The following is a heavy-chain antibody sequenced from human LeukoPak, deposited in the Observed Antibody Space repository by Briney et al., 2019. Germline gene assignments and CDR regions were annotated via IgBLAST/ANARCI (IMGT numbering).Heavy chain of an antibody. CDR2: IKQDGSEK. J-gene: IGHJ4*02. V-gene: IGHV3-7*01. D-gene: IGHD3-3*01. Sequence: GESLTLSCAASGFTFSSYWMSWVRQPPGKGLEWVANIKQDGSEKYYVDSVKGRFTISRDNAKNSLYLQMTSLRAEDTAVYYCARDFVWSGYPDYWGQGTLVTVSS. CDR1: GFTFSSYW. CDR3: ARDFVWSGYPDY.